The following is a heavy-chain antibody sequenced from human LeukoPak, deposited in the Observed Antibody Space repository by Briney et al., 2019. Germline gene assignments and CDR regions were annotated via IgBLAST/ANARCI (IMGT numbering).Heavy chain of an antibody. CDR1: GFTFSTYG. CDR2: ISYDGSNT. J-gene: IGHJ4*02. V-gene: IGHV3-30*03. Sequence: GGSLRLSCAASGFTFSTYGMHWVRQAPGKGLEWVVVISYDGSNTYYGDSVKGRFTISRDNSKNTLYLQMNSLRAEDTAVYYCARDRVGATDYFDYWGQGTLVTVSS. CDR3: ARDRVGATDYFDY. D-gene: IGHD1-26*01.